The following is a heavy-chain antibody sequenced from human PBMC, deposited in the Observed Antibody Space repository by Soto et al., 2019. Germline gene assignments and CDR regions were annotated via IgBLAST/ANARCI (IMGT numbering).Heavy chain of an antibody. D-gene: IGHD1-20*01. J-gene: IGHJ5*02. V-gene: IGHV4-59*02. CDR3: ARTNWNANWFDP. CDR1: GGSVSSYY. CDR2: VYYSGGA. Sequence: QVQLQESGPGLVKPSETLSLTCTVSGGSVSSYYWNWIRQPPGKGLEWIGYVYYSGGATYNPSLKSRVTISVDTAKDQFSLKLRSVTAADTAVYYCARTNWNANWFDPWGQGTLVTVSS.